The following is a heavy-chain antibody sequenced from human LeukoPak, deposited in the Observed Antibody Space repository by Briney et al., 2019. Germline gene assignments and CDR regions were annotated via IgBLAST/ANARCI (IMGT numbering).Heavy chain of an antibody. D-gene: IGHD6-19*01. CDR2: INPNSGGT. CDR1: GYTFTDYY. CDR3: AQSSGWDSLKY. Sequence: ASVKVSCKTSGYTFTDYYMHWVRQAPGQGLEWMGWINPNSGGTNHAQKFQGRVSMTRDTSISTAYMELSRLRSDDTAVYYCAQSSGWDSLKYWGQGTLVTVSS. V-gene: IGHV1-2*02. J-gene: IGHJ4*02.